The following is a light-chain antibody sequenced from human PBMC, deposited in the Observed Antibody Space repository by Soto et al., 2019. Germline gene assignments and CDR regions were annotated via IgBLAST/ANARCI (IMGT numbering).Light chain of an antibody. V-gene: IGKV1-39*01. Sequence: DLPMTQSPSSLSASVGDRITSTCRAIQRIYTYLNWYQQKLGKAPNLLIYAASTLQSGVPSRFSGGVSGTDFTLTITSLHPEDFATYYCQQSYASPRTFGRGTKVEIK. CDR3: QQSYASPRT. J-gene: IGKJ1*01. CDR1: QRIYTY. CDR2: AAS.